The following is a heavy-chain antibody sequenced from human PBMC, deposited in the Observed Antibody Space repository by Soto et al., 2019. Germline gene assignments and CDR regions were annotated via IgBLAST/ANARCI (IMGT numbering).Heavy chain of an antibody. CDR2: INHSGST. Sequence: QVQLQQWGAGLLKPSETLSLTCAVYGGSFSGYYWSWIRQPPGKGLEWIGEINHSGSTNYNPSLXGRVTISVDTXXNXFXXKLSAVTAADTAVYYCARGRSSGYHLVKGAYSFDYWGQGTLVTVSS. J-gene: IGHJ4*02. D-gene: IGHD6-19*01. V-gene: IGHV4-34*01. CDR1: GGSFSGYY. CDR3: ARGRSSGYHLVKGAYSFDY.